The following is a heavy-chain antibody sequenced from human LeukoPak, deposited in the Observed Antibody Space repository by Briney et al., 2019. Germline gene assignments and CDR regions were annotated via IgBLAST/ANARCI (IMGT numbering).Heavy chain of an antibody. Sequence: GGSLRLSCAASGFTFSSYGMSWVRQAPGKGLEWVSAISGSGGSTYYADSVKGRFTISRDNSKNTLYLQMNSLRAEDTAVYYCAKGGHSSGTRDDYWGQGTLVTVSS. CDR1: GFTFSSYG. CDR2: ISGSGGST. D-gene: IGHD3-22*01. V-gene: IGHV3-23*01. CDR3: AKGGHSSGTRDDY. J-gene: IGHJ4*02.